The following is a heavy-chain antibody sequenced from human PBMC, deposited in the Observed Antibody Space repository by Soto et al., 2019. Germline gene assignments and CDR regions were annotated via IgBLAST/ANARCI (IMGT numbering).Heavy chain of an antibody. J-gene: IGHJ4*02. CDR2: ISGSGGST. CDR3: AKGGYGAIHFDY. D-gene: IGHD4-17*01. CDR1: GFTFSSYA. V-gene: IGHV3-23*01. Sequence: EVQLLESGGGLVQPGGSLRLSCAASGFTFSSYAMSWVRQAPGKGLEWVSAISGSGGSTYYADSVKGRFTISRDNSKNTLDLQMNSLRAEDTAVYYCAKGGYGAIHFDYWGQGTLVTVSS.